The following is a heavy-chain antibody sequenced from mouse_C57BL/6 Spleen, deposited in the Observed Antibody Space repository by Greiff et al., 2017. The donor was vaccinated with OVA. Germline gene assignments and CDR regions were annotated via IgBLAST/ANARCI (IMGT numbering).Heavy chain of an antibody. D-gene: IGHD1-1*01. Sequence: EVKLVESEGGLVQPGSSMKLSCTASGFTFSDYYMAWVRQVPEKGLEWVANINYDGSSTYYLDSLKSRFIISRDNAKNILYLQMSSLKSEDTATYYCARDQYYGRSYWYFDVWGTGTTVTVSS. CDR1: GFTFSDYY. CDR2: INYDGSST. V-gene: IGHV5-16*01. CDR3: ARDQYYGRSYWYFDV. J-gene: IGHJ1*03.